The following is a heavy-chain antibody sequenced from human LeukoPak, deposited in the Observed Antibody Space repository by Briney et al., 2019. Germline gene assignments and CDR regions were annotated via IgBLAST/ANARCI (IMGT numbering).Heavy chain of an antibody. D-gene: IGHD6-6*01. Sequence: PSETLSLTCAVYGGSFSGYYWSWIRQPPGKGLEWIGEINHSGSTNYNPSLKSRVTISVDTSKNQFSLKLSSVTAADTAVYYCGRGRSSSSGDFWYFDYWGQGTLVSVSS. V-gene: IGHV4-34*01. CDR2: INHSGST. CDR3: GRGRSSSSGDFWYFDY. J-gene: IGHJ4*02. CDR1: GGSFSGYY.